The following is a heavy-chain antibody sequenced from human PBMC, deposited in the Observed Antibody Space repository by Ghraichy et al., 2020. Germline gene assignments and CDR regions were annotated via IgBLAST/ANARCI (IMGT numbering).Heavy chain of an antibody. CDR2: IKGDGSET. J-gene: IGHJ4*02. CDR1: GFSFSTYW. CDR3: TTSGTGHPFYYDF. V-gene: IGHV3-7*03. Sequence: GSLRLSCAASGFSFSTYWMTWVRQAPGKGLECVANIKGDGSETHYVDSVKGRFTISRDNAKNSLFLQMNSLTAEDTALYYCTTSGTGHPFYYDFWGQGTLVTVSS. D-gene: IGHD1-1*01.